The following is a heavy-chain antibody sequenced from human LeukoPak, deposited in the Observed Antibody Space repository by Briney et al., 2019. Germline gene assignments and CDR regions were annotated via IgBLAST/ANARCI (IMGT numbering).Heavy chain of an antibody. CDR3: AKERRTGSGAALDY. D-gene: IGHD6-19*01. V-gene: IGHV3-11*06. J-gene: IGHJ4*02. Sequence: GGSLRLSCAASGFTFSDYYMIWIRQAPGKGLEWVSYISSSSSRTNYADSVKGRFTTSRGNAKNSLYLQMYSLRAEDTAVYYCAKERRTGSGAALDYWGPGTLVTVSS. CDR1: GFTFSDYY. CDR2: ISSSSSRT.